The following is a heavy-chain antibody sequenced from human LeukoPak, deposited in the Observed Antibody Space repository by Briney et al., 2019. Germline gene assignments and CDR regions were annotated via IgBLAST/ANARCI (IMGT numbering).Heavy chain of an antibody. V-gene: IGHV1-69*05. CDR1: GGTFSSYA. CDR2: IIPIFGTA. J-gene: IGHJ6*03. Sequence: SVKVSCKASGGTFSSYAISWVRQAPRQGLEWMGGIIPIFGTANYAQKFQGRVTITTDESTSTAYMELSSLRSEDTAVYYCARGKKILNYYYYYMDVWGKGTTVTVSS. CDR3: ARGKKILNYYYYYMDV.